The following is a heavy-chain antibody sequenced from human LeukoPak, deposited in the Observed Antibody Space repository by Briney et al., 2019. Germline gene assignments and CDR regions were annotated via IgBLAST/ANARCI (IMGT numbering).Heavy chain of an antibody. J-gene: IGHJ4*02. CDR2: ISTFNGNT. V-gene: IGHV1-18*01. CDR3: ARRHLIGNGYFDH. D-gene: IGHD1-1*01. CDR1: GYAFTNYG. Sequence: ASVKVSRKASGYAFTNYGVGWLRLAPGQGLQWLGWISTFNGNTNYAQIVQDRVTMTTDTSTNTAYLELRSLRSDDTAVYYCARRHLIGNGYFDHWGQGTLVTVSS.